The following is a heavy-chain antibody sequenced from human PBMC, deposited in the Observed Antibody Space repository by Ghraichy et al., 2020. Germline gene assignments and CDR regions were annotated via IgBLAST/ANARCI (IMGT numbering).Heavy chain of an antibody. D-gene: IGHD4-17*01. CDR1: GFTFSSYS. V-gene: IGHV3-21*01. Sequence: GESLNISCAASGFTFSSYSMNWVRQAPGKGLEWVSSISSSSSYIYYADSVKGRFTISRDNAKNSLYLQMNSLRAEDTAVYYCAREGVYDYGDRGPPFDYWGQGTLVTVSS. CDR2: ISSSSSYI. CDR3: AREGVYDYGDRGPPFDY. J-gene: IGHJ4*02.